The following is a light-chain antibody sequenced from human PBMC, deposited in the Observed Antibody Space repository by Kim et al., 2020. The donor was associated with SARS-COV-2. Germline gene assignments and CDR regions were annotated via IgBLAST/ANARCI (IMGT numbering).Light chain of an antibody. CDR2: AAS. J-gene: IGKJ3*01. V-gene: IGKV1-39*01. CDR1: QSISSH. CDR3: QQSYITPFT. Sequence: ASVGDRVTINCRTTQSISSHLNWYQQKPGRAPKLLISAASTLQGGVPSRFSGSGSETDFTLTISSLQPEDFATYFCQQSYITPFTFGPGTKVDIK.